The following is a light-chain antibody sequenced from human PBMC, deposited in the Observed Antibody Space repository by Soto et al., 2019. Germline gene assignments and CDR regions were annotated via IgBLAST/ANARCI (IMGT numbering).Light chain of an antibody. Sequence: QSVLTQPASVSGSPGQSITFSCTGTSSDVGSYDYVSWHQQHPGKAPKLIIYDVNNRPSGVPSRFSGSKSGNTASLTISGLQTEDEADYYCCAYSTSGTHVFGTGTKLTV. V-gene: IGLV2-14*03. J-gene: IGLJ1*01. CDR1: SSDVGSYDY. CDR2: DVN. CDR3: CAYSTSGTHV.